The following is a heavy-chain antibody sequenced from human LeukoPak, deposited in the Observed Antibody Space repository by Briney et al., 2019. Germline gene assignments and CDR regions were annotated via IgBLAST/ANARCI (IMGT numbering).Heavy chain of an antibody. Sequence: GASVKVSCKASGYTFTGYYMHWVRQAPGQGLEWMGWIKPNSGGTNYAQKVQGWVTMPRDPSISTAYMDLSRLRSDDTAVYYCARDWGHYYDSSGYQLDYWGQGTLVTVSS. V-gene: IGHV1-2*04. CDR2: IKPNSGGT. D-gene: IGHD3-22*01. CDR1: GYTFTGYY. J-gene: IGHJ4*02. CDR3: ARDWGHYYDSSGYQLDY.